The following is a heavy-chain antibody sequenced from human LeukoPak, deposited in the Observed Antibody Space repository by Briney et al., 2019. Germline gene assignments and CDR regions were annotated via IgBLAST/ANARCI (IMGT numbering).Heavy chain of an antibody. V-gene: IGHV4-31*03. CDR2: IYYSGST. CDR1: GGSISSGGYY. D-gene: IGHD3-16*01. CDR3: ARGVLGDFDY. J-gene: IGHJ4*02. Sequence: PSETLSLTCTVSGGSISSGGYYWRWIRQHPGKGLEWIGYIYYSGSTYYNPSLKSRVTISVDTSKNQFSLKLSSVTAADTAVYYCARGVLGDFDYWGQGTLVTVSS.